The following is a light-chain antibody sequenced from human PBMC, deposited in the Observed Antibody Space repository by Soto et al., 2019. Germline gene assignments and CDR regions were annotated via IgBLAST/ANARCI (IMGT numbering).Light chain of an antibody. Sequence: EIVMTQSPATLSVSPGERVTLSCRASQSVTNNLAWYQQKPGQAPRLLIYVASTRAPGVPARFSGSGSGTEFTLTISSLQSEDFATYYCQQYNSYSGTFGQGTKVEIK. CDR2: VAS. V-gene: IGKV3-15*01. J-gene: IGKJ1*01. CDR3: QQYNSYSGT. CDR1: QSVTNN.